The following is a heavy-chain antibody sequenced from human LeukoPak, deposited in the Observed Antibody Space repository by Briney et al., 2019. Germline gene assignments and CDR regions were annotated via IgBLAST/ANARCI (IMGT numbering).Heavy chain of an antibody. CDR1: GVSFSSSW. Sequence: GGSLRLSCAASGVSFSSSWMSWVRQAPGKGLEWVASIKQDGSEKYYVDFVKGRFTISRDNAKNSPYLQMNSLRAEDTAVYYCAREGIAAAGTSGVYYYYGMDVWGQGTTVTVSS. J-gene: IGHJ6*02. D-gene: IGHD6-13*01. CDR3: AREGIAAAGTSGVYYYYGMDV. V-gene: IGHV3-7*05. CDR2: IKQDGSEK.